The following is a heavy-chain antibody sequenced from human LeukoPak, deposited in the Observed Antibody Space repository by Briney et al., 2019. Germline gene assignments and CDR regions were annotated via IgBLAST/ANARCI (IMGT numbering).Heavy chain of an antibody. Sequence: SETLSLTCTVSGGSITNYNWNWIRQPPGKRLEWIGYISDSGSTNYNPSLQSRVTISVDTSKNQFSLKLSSVTASDTAVYYCARRRVGDLTVGSDTWFDPWGQGALVTVSS. CDR3: ARRRVGDLTVGSDTWFDP. V-gene: IGHV4-59*08. J-gene: IGHJ5*02. CDR2: ISDSGST. CDR1: GGSITNYN. D-gene: IGHD2-15*01.